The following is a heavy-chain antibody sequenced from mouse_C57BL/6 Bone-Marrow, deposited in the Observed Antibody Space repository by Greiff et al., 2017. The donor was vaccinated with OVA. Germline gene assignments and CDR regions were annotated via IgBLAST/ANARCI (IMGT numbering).Heavy chain of an antibody. D-gene: IGHD1-1*01. CDR1: GFSINSDCY. Sequence: EVQLQESGPSLVRPSQTLSLTCTVTGFSINSDCYWIWIRQFPGNKLEYIGYTFYSGITYYNPSLESRTYITRDTSKNQFSLKLSSVTTEDTATYYGARFYGSSLYYAMDYWGQGTSVTVSS. J-gene: IGHJ4*01. V-gene: IGHV3-3*01. CDR2: TFYSGIT. CDR3: ARFYGSSLYYAMDY.